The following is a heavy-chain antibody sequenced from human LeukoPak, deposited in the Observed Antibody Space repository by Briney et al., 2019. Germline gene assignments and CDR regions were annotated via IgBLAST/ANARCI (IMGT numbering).Heavy chain of an antibody. CDR1: GFTFSNAW. V-gene: IGHV3-15*01. CDR2: IKSKTDGGTT. CDR3: TTYYYGSDYAFDI. Sequence: GGSLRLSCAASGFTFSNAWMNWVRQAPGKGLEWVGRIKSKTDGGTTDYAAPVKGRFTISRDDSKNTLYLQMNSLKTEDTAVYYCTTYYYGSDYAFDIWGQGTMVTVSS. J-gene: IGHJ3*02. D-gene: IGHD3-10*01.